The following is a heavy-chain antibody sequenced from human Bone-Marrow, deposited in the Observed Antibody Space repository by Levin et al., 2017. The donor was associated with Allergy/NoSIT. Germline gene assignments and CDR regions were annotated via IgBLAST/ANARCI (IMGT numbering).Heavy chain of an antibody. Sequence: SQTLSLTCTVSGGSISSGGYYWSWIRQHPGKGLEWIGYIYYSGSTYYNPSLKSRVTISVDTSKNQFSLKLSSVTAADTAVYYCARTAVAGTRLFDYWGQGTLVTVSS. CDR1: GGSISSGGYY. J-gene: IGHJ4*02. CDR2: IYYSGST. V-gene: IGHV4-31*03. D-gene: IGHD6-19*01. CDR3: ARTAVAGTRLFDY.